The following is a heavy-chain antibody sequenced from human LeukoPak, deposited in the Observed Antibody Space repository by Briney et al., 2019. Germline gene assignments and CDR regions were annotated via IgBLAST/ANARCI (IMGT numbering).Heavy chain of an antibody. Sequence: ASVKVSCKASGYTFTGYSMHWVRQAPGQGLEWMGWINPKSGATTYAQTFQDRVTLTRDTTINTVYMELSSLRSDDTAVYYWARADSVPAGDYHYWYMDVWGKGTTVTVSS. V-gene: IGHV1-2*02. CDR3: ARADSVPAGDYHYWYMDV. CDR1: GYTFTGYS. D-gene: IGHD2-2*01. J-gene: IGHJ6*03. CDR2: INPKSGAT.